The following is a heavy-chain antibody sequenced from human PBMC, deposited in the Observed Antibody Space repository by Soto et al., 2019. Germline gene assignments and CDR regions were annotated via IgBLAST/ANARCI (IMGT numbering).Heavy chain of an antibody. Sequence: SETLSLTCTVSGGSISSRSYYWGWIRQPPGKGLEWIGSIYYSGSTYYNPSLKSRVTISINTSKNQFSLNLTSVTAADTAVYYCARPHGDYGDYYAYWGQGTLVTVSS. CDR2: IYYSGST. D-gene: IGHD4-17*01. J-gene: IGHJ4*02. CDR1: GGSISSRSYY. V-gene: IGHV4-39*01. CDR3: ARPHGDYGDYYAY.